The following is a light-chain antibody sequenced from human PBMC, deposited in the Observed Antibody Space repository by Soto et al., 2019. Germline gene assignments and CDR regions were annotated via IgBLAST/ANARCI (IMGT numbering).Light chain of an antibody. V-gene: IGKV3-20*01. J-gene: IGKJ1*01. CDR3: QQYGSSSWT. CDR1: QSLSSSY. Sequence: EIVLTQSPDTLSLSPGERATLSCRASQSLSSSYLSWHQQKPGQAPRLLMSGASSRATGIPDRFSGSGSGTDFTLTISRLEPEDFAVYYCQQYGSSSWTFGQGTKVDIK. CDR2: GAS.